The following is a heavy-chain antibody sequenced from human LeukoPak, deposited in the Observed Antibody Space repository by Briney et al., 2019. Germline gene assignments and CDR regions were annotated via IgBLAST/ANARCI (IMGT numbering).Heavy chain of an antibody. Sequence: SVKVSCKASGGTFSSYAISWVRQAPGQGLEWMGRIIPILGIANYAQKFQGRVTITADKSTSTAYMELSSLRSEDTAVYYCARDRVGGYGPLDYWGQGTLVTVSS. CDR1: GGTFSSYA. CDR3: ARDRVGGYGPLDY. V-gene: IGHV1-69*04. D-gene: IGHD5-12*01. CDR2: IIPILGIA. J-gene: IGHJ4*02.